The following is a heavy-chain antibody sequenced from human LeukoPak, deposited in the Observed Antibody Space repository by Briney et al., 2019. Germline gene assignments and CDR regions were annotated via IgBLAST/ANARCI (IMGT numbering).Heavy chain of an antibody. Sequence: ASVKVSCKASGYTLTTYDINWLRQATGQGLEWMGWMNPDSGNTGYAQKFQGRVTFTRSTSISTAYMVLNSLRSEDTAVYYCARRSIYSYGFAFDYWGQGTLVTVSS. D-gene: IGHD5-18*01. CDR1: GYTLTTYD. CDR3: ARRSIYSYGFAFDY. CDR2: MNPDSGNT. J-gene: IGHJ4*02. V-gene: IGHV1-8*03.